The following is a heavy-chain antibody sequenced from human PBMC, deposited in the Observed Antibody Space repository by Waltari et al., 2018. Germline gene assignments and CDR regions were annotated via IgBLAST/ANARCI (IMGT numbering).Heavy chain of an antibody. CDR2: ASDSGGSS. J-gene: IGHJ4*02. D-gene: IGHD3-10*01. CDR1: GFSFSNYA. CDR3: AKDLLPTGVFDY. Sequence: EVQLLESRGGLVQPGGSLRLSCAASGFSFSNYAMSWVRQVPGKGLEWVSAASDSGGSSYYADSVKGRFTISRDNSKNMLYLQMKYLSAEDTALYYCAKDLLPTGVFDYWGQGALVTVSS. V-gene: IGHV3-23*01.